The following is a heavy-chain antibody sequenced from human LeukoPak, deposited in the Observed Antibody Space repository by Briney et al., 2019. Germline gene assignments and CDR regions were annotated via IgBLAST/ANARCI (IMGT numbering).Heavy chain of an antibody. V-gene: IGHV3-7*01. J-gene: IGHJ4*02. CDR3: AKDFNGGNFDY. Sequence: GGSLRLSCAVSKFTFSKYWMSWVRQAPGKGLEWVANIKQDGSEKFYADSVRGRFTISRDNAKNSLYLQMNSLRAEDTAVYYCAKDFNGGNFDYWGQGTLVTVSS. CDR1: KFTFSKYW. D-gene: IGHD4-23*01. CDR2: IKQDGSEK.